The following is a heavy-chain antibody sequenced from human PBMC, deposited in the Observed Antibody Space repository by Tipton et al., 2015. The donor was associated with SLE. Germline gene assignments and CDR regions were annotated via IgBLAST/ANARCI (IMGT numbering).Heavy chain of an antibody. V-gene: IGHV1-2*06. J-gene: IGHJ5*02. CDR1: GYSPIGYY. Sequence: QLVQSGAEVKKPGASVRVSCKTSGYSPIGYYIHWVRQAPGQGLDWMGRINPNSGGTNFAQRFQGRVTMTRDTSTNAVSMELSTLRYDDTAIYFCAISYWVKNWFDPWCQGTLVTVSS. CDR3: AISYWVKNWFDP. CDR2: INPNSGGT. D-gene: IGHD2-8*02.